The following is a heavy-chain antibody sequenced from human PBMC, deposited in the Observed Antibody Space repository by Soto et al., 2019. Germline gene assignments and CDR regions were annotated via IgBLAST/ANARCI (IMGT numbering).Heavy chain of an antibody. J-gene: IGHJ4*02. V-gene: IGHV3-30-3*01. CDR1: GFTFSSYA. CDR3: ARDEVYDY. D-gene: IGHD2-8*01. CDR2: ISYDGSNK. Sequence: GGSLRLSCAASGFTFSSYAMRWVRQAPGKGLEWVAVISYDGSNKYYADSMKGRFTISRDNSKNTLYLQMNSLRAEDTAVYYCARDEVYDYWGQGTLVTVSS.